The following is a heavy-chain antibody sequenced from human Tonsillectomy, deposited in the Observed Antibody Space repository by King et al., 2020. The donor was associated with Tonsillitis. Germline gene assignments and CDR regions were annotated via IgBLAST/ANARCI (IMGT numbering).Heavy chain of an antibody. V-gene: IGHV1-18*01. CDR2: ISAYSGDT. Sequence: QLVQSGAEVKKPGASVRVSCKASGYTFTSYGISWVRQAPGHGLEWMGWISAYSGDTNYAQNFQGRVTMTTDTSTSTVYMELRSLRSDDTAIYYCAREYGDVPENCFDPWGQGTLVTVSS. D-gene: IGHD4-17*01. CDR1: GYTFTSYG. CDR3: AREYGDVPENCFDP. J-gene: IGHJ5*02.